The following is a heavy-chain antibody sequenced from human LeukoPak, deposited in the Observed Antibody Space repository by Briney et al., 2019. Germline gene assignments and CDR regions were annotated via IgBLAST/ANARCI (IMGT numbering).Heavy chain of an antibody. CDR2: IYYSGST. CDR3: AREDYCSSTSCRDYSTGAVSY. J-gene: IGHJ4*02. V-gene: IGHV4-39*07. CDR1: GGSISSSSYY. D-gene: IGHD2-2*01. Sequence: PSETLSLNCTVSGGSISSSSYYWGWIRQPPGKGLEWIGSIYYSGSTYYNPSLKSRVTISVDTSKNQFSLKLSSVTAADTAVYYCAREDYCSSTSCRDYSTGAVSYWGQGTLVTVSS.